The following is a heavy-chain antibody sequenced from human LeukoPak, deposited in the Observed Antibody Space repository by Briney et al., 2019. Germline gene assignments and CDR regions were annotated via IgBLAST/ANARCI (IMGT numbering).Heavy chain of an antibody. V-gene: IGHV3-30*03. CDR2: ISYDGSNK. CDR3: RGEAWFDP. Sequence: PGRSLRLSCAASGFTFSSYGMHWVRQAPGKGLEWAAVISYDGSNKYYADSVKGRFTISRGNSKNTLYLQMNSLRAEDTAVYYCRGEAWFDPWGQGTLVTVSS. CDR1: GFTFSSYG. J-gene: IGHJ5*02.